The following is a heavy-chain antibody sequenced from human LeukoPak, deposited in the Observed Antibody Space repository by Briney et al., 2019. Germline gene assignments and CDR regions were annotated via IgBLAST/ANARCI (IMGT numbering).Heavy chain of an antibody. V-gene: IGHV3-23*01. Sequence: GASLRLFCAASGFTLSSYAMSWVRQSTGKGLEWGSAISGSDCRTYYADSVKGRFTISRDNSKNTLYLQMNSLRAEDTAVYYCAKFGGYCSSTSCYVRNYYYYGMDVWGQGTTVTVSS. J-gene: IGHJ6*02. CDR2: ISGSDCRT. CDR3: AKFGGYCSSTSCYVRNYYYYGMDV. D-gene: IGHD2-2*01. CDR1: GFTLSSYA.